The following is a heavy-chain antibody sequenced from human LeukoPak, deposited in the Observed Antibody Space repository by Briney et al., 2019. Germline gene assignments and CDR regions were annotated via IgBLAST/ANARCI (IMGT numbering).Heavy chain of an antibody. V-gene: IGHV3-21*01. Sequence: GGSLRLSCAASGFTFSTYSMTWVRQAPGKGLEWVSSISSGSSYIYYADSVKGRFTISRDSAKNSLYLQMNSLRAEDTAVYYCAREGGYCSSTSCYYYYMDVWGKGTTVTVS. D-gene: IGHD2-2*01. J-gene: IGHJ6*03. CDR3: AREGGYCSSTSCYYYYMDV. CDR2: ISSGSSYI. CDR1: GFTFSTYS.